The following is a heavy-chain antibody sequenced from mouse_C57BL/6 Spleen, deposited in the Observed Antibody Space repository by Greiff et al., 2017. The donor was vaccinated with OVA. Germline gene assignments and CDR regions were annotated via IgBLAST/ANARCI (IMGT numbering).Heavy chain of an antibody. CDR2: IWRGGST. J-gene: IGHJ1*03. V-gene: IGHV2-5*01. D-gene: IGHD1-1*01. Sequence: VQLQQSGPGLVQPSQSLSITCTVSGFSLTSYGVHWVRQSPGKGLEWLGVIWRGGSTDYNAAFMSRLSITKDNSKSQVVFKMNSRQADDTAIDYCAKNADYGSSSDVWGTGTTVTVSS. CDR1: GFSLTSYG. CDR3: AKNADYGSSSDV.